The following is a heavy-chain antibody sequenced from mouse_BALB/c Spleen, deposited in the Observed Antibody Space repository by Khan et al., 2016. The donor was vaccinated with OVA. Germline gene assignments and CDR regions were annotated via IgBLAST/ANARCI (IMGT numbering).Heavy chain of an antibody. CDR3: TRPRDSSDVLVY. Sequence: QVQLQQSGPELKKPGETVKISCKASGYTFTNYGMNWVKQAPGQALKWIGCIFSYTGEPTYADDFKGRFAFSLDTSSSTAYLQINNLTSEDTATYISTRPRDSSDVLVYWGQGTSVTVSS. J-gene: IGHJ4*01. V-gene: IGHV9-3-1*01. CDR2: IFSYTGEP. CDR1: GYTFTNYG.